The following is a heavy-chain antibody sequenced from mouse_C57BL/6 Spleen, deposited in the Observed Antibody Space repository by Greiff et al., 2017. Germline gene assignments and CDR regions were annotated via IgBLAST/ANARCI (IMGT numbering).Heavy chain of an antibody. CDR1: GYTFTSYW. J-gene: IGHJ3*01. V-gene: IGHV1-55*01. Sequence: VQLQQPGAELVKPGASVKMSCKASGYTFTSYWITWVKQRPGQGLEWIGDIYPGSGSTNYNEKFKSKATLTVDTSSSTAYMQLSSLTSEDSAVYYCAREVGGYSAWFAYWGQGTLVTVSA. CDR3: AREVGGYSAWFAY. D-gene: IGHD2-3*01. CDR2: IYPGSGST.